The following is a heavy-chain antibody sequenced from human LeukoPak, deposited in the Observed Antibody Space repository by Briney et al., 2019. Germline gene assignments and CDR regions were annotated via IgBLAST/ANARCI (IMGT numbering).Heavy chain of an antibody. D-gene: IGHD3-3*01. V-gene: IGHV1-2*02. CDR3: ARYDFWSGYDY. J-gene: IGHJ4*02. CDR2: INPNSGGT. Sequence: ASVKVSCKASGYTFTGYYMHWVRQAPGQGLEWMGWINPNSGGTNYAQKFQGRVTMTRDTSISTAYMELRSLRSDDTAVYYCARYDFWSGYDYWGQGTLVTVSS. CDR1: GYTFTGYY.